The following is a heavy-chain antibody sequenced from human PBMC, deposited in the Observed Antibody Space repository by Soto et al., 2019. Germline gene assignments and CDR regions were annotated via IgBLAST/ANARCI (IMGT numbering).Heavy chain of an antibody. D-gene: IGHD2-15*01. J-gene: IGHJ6*02. CDR2: ISGSGSTI. CDR1: GSTFNGYD. V-gene: IGHV3-48*03. CDR3: AREVVVFGVIIPPPMDV. Sequence: GGFLRLSCAASGSTFNGYDVNSVCQAPWTVLEWVSYISGSGSTIYYADSVKGRFTISRDNAKDSLYLQMNSLRAEDTAVYYCAREVVVFGVIIPPPMDVWGQGSTLTASS.